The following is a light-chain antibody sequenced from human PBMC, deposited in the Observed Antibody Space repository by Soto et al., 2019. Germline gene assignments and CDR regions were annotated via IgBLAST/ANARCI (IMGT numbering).Light chain of an antibody. CDR1: QSVSSN. J-gene: IGKJ4*01. CDR3: XXXNDWPALT. V-gene: IGKV3-15*01. CDR2: GAS. Sequence: EIVMTQSPATLSVSPGERATLSCRASQSVSSNLAWYQQKPGQAPRPLIYGASTRATGIPARFRGSGSWTEFTPTITSLPSEDFHVXXXXXXNDWPALTFGGGTKVDIK.